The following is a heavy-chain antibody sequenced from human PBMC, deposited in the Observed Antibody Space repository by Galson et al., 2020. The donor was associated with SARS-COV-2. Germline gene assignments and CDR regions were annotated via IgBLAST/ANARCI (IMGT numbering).Heavy chain of an antibody. Sequence: SVKVYCRASGGTISSYAISWVRHDPGQGLEWMGGIIPILGIANYAQKFQGRVTITADKSTSTAYMELSSLRSEDTAVYYCARGSPDGSHHTPYYYYYYMDVWGKGTTVTVSS. CDR3: ARGSPDGSHHTPYYYYYYMDV. CDR1: GGTISSYA. D-gene: IGHD2-15*01. CDR2: IIPILGIA. V-gene: IGHV1-69*10. J-gene: IGHJ6*03.